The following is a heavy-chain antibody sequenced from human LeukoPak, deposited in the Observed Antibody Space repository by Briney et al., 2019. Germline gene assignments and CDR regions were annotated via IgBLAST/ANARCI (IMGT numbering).Heavy chain of an antibody. D-gene: IGHD5-18*01. CDR1: GFSFSSFG. J-gene: IGHJ4*02. CDR3: ARGGYHAYYLDY. CDR2: IWYDGSNK. V-gene: IGHV3-33*01. Sequence: AGGSLRLSCAASGFSFSSFGMRWVRQAPGKGLEWVAVIWYDGSNKYYADSVKGRLTISRDNAKNTLYLQMNSLRAEDTAVYYCARGGYHAYYLDYWGQGSLVTVSS.